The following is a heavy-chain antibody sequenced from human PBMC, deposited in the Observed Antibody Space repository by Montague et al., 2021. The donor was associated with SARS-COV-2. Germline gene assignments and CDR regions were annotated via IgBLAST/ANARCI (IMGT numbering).Heavy chain of an antibody. V-gene: IGHV4-30-2*01. Sequence: TLSLTCAVSGGSISSGGYSWNWIRQPPGKGLEWIGYIYHSGSTYCNPSLKSRVTISLDSSKNQFSLKLNSVTAADTALYYCARREYSYGWGDWGQGTLVTVSS. J-gene: IGHJ4*02. CDR2: IYHSGST. D-gene: IGHD5-18*01. CDR3: ARREYSYGWGD. CDR1: GGSISSGGYS.